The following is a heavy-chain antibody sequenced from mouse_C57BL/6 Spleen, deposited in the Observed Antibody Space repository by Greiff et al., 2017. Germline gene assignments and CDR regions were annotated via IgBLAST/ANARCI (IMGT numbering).Heavy chain of an antibody. V-gene: IGHV1-59*01. CDR1: GYTFTSYW. CDR3: ARRPGGYGSSHWYFDV. Sequence: VQLQQSGAELVRPGTSVKLTCKASGYTFTSYWMHWVKQRPGQGLEWIGVIDPSDSYTNYNQKFKGKATLTVDTSSSTAYMQLSSLTSEDSAVYYCARRPGGYGSSHWYFDVWGTGTTVTVSS. J-gene: IGHJ1*03. D-gene: IGHD1-1*01. CDR2: IDPSDSYT.